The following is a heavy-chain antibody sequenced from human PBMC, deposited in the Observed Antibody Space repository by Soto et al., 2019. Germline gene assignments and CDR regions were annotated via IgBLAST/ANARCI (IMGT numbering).Heavy chain of an antibody. Sequence: QLRLQESGPGLVKPSETLSLTCTVSGASIDNGDHYWGWIRQAPGKGLEWIGTIYYGGSAFYNPSLKSRVSLPLDTSQNQFSLKLESVTAADTAVYYCARQGWEGSAIQRWITYLDVWGQGALVTVSS. V-gene: IGHV4-39*01. CDR2: IYYGGSA. CDR3: ARQGWEGSAIQRWITYLDV. J-gene: IGHJ4*02. CDR1: GASIDNGDHY. D-gene: IGHD1-26*01.